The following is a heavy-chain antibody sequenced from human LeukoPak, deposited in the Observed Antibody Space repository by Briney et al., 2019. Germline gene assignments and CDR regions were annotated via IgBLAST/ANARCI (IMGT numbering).Heavy chain of an antibody. CDR3: ARHLPNYCSSTSCYRGWFDP. CDR1: GGSISSGGYY. Sequence: SETLSLTCTVSGGSISSGGYYWSWIRQHPGKGLEWIGYIYYSGSTYYNPSLKSRVTISVDTSKNQFSLKLSSVTAADTAVYYCARHLPNYCSSTSCYRGWFDPWGQGTLVTVSS. CDR2: IYYSGST. V-gene: IGHV4-31*03. J-gene: IGHJ5*02. D-gene: IGHD2-2*01.